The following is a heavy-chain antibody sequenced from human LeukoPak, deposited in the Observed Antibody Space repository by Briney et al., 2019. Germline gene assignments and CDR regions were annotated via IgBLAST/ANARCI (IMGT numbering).Heavy chain of an antibody. CDR3: AHSRSGYYDSSGYYYDY. CDR2: IYWDDDK. Sequence: SGPTLVKPTQTLTLTCTFSGFSLSTSGVGVGWIRQPPGKALEWLALIYWDDDKRYSPSLKSRLTITKDTSKNQVVLTMTNMDPVDTATYYCAHSRSGYYDSSGYYYDYWGQGTLVTVSS. V-gene: IGHV2-5*02. J-gene: IGHJ4*02. CDR1: GFSLSTSGVG. D-gene: IGHD3-22*01.